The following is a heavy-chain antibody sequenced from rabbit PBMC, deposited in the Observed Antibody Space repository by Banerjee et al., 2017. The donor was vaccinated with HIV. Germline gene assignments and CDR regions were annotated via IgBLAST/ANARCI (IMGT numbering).Heavy chain of an antibody. CDR1: GFSFSGNYW. D-gene: IGHD4-2*01. CDR2: IWTGNDNI. J-gene: IGHJ4*01. V-gene: IGHV1S40*01. Sequence: QSLEESGGDLVKPGASLTLTCTASGFSFSGNYWICWVRQAPGKGLEWIAGIWTGNDNIYYASWAKGRFTISKTSSTTVTLQMTSLTAADTATYFCAREPVGNSLWGQGTLVTVS. CDR3: AREPVGNSL.